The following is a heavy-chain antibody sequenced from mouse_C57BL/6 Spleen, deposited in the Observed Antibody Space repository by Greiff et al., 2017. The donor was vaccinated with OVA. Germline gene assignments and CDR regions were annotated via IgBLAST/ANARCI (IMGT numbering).Heavy chain of an antibody. D-gene: IGHD4-1*01. CDR2: IYPGDGDT. V-gene: IGHV1-80*01. J-gene: IGHJ2*01. CDR1: GYAFSSYW. CDR3: ARSRKWDDYFDY. Sequence: QVQLQQSGAELVKPGASVKISCKASGYAFSSYWMNWVKQRPGKGLEWIGQIYPGDGDTNYNGKFKGKATLTADKSSSTAYMQLSSLTSEDSAVYFCARSRKWDDYFDYWGQGTTLTVSS.